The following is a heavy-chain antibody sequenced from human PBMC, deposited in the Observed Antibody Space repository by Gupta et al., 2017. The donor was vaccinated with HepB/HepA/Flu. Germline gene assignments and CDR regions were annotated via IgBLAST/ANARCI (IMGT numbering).Heavy chain of an antibody. J-gene: IGHJ3*02. V-gene: IGHV3-23*01. D-gene: IGHD4-23*01. CDR2: SGSGGST. CDR3: ANFLVRTTVVTPALRAFDI. Sequence: SGSGGSTYYADSVKGRFTISRDNSKNTLYLQMNSLRAEDTAVYYCANFLVRTTVVTPALRAFDIWGQGTMVTVSS.